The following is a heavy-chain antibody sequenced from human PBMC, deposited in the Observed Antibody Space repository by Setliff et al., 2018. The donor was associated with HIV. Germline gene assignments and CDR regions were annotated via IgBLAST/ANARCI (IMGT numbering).Heavy chain of an antibody. CDR3: ARDLSHAVVVSASAFHI. V-gene: IGHV1-69*10. CDR1: GDTFSIYA. CDR2: IVIG. D-gene: IGHD2-15*01. Sequence: SVKVSCKASGDTFSIYAISWVRQAPGQGLEWMGGIVIGNYAQKFQGRVTITADESTSTAYMELSSLRSEDTAVYYCARDLSHAVVVSASAFHIWGQGTMVTVSS. J-gene: IGHJ3*02.